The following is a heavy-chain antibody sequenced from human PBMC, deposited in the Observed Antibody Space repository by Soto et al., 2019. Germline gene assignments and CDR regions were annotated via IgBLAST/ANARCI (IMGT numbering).Heavy chain of an antibody. V-gene: IGHV3-30-3*01. CDR3: GGEPLIDPLSYYGMDV. J-gene: IGHJ6*02. Sequence: QVQLVESGGGVVQPGRSLRLSCAASGFTFSSYAMHWVRQAPGKGLEWVAVISYDGSNKYYEDSVKGRFTISRDNSQNTLYLQMNSLRAEDTAVYYCGGEPLIDPLSYYGMDVWGQGTTVTVSS. CDR1: GFTFSSYA. CDR2: ISYDGSNK.